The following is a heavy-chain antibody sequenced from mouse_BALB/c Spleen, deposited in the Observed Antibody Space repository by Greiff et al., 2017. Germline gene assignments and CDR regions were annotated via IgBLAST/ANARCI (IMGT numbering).Heavy chain of an antibody. Sequence: EVKLEESGPGLVKPSQSLSLTCTVTGYSITSDYAWNWIRQFPGNKLEWMGYISYSGSTSYNPSLKSRISITRDTSKNQFFLQLNSVTTEDTATYYCAREGDYRGFDYWGQGTTLTVSS. CDR3: AREGDYRGFDY. D-gene: IGHD2-14*01. CDR2: ISYSGST. CDR1: GYSITSDYA. J-gene: IGHJ2*01. V-gene: IGHV3-2*02.